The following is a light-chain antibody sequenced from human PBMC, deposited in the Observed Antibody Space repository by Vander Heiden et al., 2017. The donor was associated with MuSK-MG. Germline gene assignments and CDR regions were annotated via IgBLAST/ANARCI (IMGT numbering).Light chain of an antibody. CDR3: QQRDRWPLT. CDR2: EAS. CDR1: QSIGSY. Sequence: EILLTPSPATLSLSPGERVTLSCRASQSIGSYLAWYQQQPSQTPRLLIDEASNRATGIPARCSGSGSAADFTLSISSLEPEDVAYYCCQQRDRWPLTFGGGTKVEIK. J-gene: IGKJ4*01. V-gene: IGKV3-11*01.